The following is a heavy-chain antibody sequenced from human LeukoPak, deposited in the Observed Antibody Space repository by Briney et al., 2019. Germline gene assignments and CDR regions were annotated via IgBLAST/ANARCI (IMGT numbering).Heavy chain of an antibody. V-gene: IGHV4-4*07. D-gene: IGHD1-14*01. J-gene: IGHJ3*02. CDR2: IYTSWST. CDR3: ARSPRNPPDAFDI. Sequence: PSETLSLTCTVSGGSISSYYWSWIRQPAGKGLEWIGRIYTSWSTNYNPSLKSRVTMSVDTSKNRFSLKLSSVTAADTAVYYCARSPRNPPDAFDIWGQGTMVTVSS. CDR1: GGSISSYY.